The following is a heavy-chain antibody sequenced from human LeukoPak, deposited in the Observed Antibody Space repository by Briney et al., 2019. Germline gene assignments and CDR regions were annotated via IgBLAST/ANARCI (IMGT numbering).Heavy chain of an antibody. CDR1: GFSFSAYS. V-gene: IGHV3-48*02. J-gene: IGHJ4*02. Sequence: PGGSLRLSGAASGFSFSAYSMDRVRQAPGKGLEGGSYISSSSNTIYYADSVKGRFTISRDNAKNSLFLQMNSLRDEDTSVYYCARAVTVVTRGGLVFDYWGQGTLVTVSS. D-gene: IGHD2-21*02. CDR2: ISSSSNTI. CDR3: ARAVTVVTRGGLVFDY.